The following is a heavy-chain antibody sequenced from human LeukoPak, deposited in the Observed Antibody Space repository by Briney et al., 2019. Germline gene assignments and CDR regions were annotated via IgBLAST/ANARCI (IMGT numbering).Heavy chain of an antibody. Sequence: SETLSLTCTVSGGSISSSSYYWGWIRQPPGKGLEWIGSIYYSVSTYYNPSLKSRVTISVDTSKNQFSLKLSSVTAADTAVYYCARGTYYGGKPNWFDPWGQGTLVTVSS. CDR1: GGSISSSSYY. J-gene: IGHJ5*02. CDR2: IYYSVST. D-gene: IGHD4-23*01. V-gene: IGHV4-39*07. CDR3: ARGTYYGGKPNWFDP.